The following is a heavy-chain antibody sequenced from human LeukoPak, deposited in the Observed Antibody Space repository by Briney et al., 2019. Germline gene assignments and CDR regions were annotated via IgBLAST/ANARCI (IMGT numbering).Heavy chain of an antibody. D-gene: IGHD3-22*01. CDR1: GGSFSGYY. J-gene: IGHJ4*02. CDR2: INDSGST. CDR3: ASRDYYYDSSGFLDY. Sequence: SETLSLTCAVYGGSFSGYYWSWIRQPPGKGLEWIGQINDSGSTNYNPSLKSRVTISVDTSKNQFSLKLSSVTAADTAVYYCASRDYYYDSSGFLDYWGQGTLVTVSS. V-gene: IGHV4-34*01.